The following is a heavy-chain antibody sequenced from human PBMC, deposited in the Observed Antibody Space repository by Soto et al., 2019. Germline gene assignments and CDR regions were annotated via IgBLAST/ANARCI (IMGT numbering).Heavy chain of an antibody. CDR1: GGTFSSYA. J-gene: IGHJ6*02. CDR2: IIPIFGTA. V-gene: IGHV1-69*13. CDR3: ARVYWKQTSKNYYDDGMDV. D-gene: IGHD1-1*01. Sequence: SVKGSCKASGGTFSSYAISWVRQAPGQGLEWMGGIIPIFGTANYAQKFQGRVTSTADESTSTAYMELSSLRCEDTAVYYCARVYWKQTSKNYYDDGMDVWGQGTTVTVSS.